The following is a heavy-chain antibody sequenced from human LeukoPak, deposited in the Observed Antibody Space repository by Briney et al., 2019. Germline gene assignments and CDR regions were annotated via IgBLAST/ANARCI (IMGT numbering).Heavy chain of an antibody. CDR3: ARDYYGSNAFDI. J-gene: IGHJ3*02. Sequence: SETLSLTCTVSGDSISSSSYYWGWIRQPPGKGLEWIGNIYYDGSTYYNPSLKSRVTISVDTSKNQFSLKLSSVTAADTAVYYCARDYYGSNAFDIWGQGTMVTVSS. V-gene: IGHV4-39*07. CDR1: GDSISSSSYY. CDR2: IYYDGST. D-gene: IGHD3-10*01.